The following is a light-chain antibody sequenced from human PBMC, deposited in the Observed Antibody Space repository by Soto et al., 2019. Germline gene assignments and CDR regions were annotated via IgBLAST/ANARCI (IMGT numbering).Light chain of an antibody. J-gene: IGLJ1*01. CDR3: QSYDTTLSGSGV. V-gene: IGLV1-40*01. CDR2: VNS. Sequence: QSVLTQPPSVSGAPGQRVTISCTGSSSNIGAGYDVHWYQQLPGTAPKLLIYVNSNRPSGVPDRFSGFKSGTSASLAITGLQAEDEADYYCQSYDTTLSGSGVFGTGTKLTVL. CDR1: SSNIGAGYD.